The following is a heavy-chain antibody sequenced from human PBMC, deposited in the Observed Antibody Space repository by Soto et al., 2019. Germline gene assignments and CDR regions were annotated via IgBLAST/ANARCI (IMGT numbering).Heavy chain of an antibody. CDR1: GFSFSTYA. CDR2: ISYDGSNA. J-gene: IGHJ3*01. V-gene: IGHV3-30*04. Sequence: GGSLRLSCTASGFSFSTYAMYWVRQAPGKGLEWVAIISYDGSNAQYADSVKGRFTVARDNSKNTLYLQMHSLTAEDTAVYYCARDGGGFGELLLNSYDAFDLWGQGKLVTFS. D-gene: IGHD3-10*01. CDR3: ARDGGGFGELLLNSYDAFDL.